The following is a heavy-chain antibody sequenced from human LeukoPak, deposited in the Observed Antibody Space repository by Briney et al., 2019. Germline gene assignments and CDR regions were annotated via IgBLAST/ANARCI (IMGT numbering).Heavy chain of an antibody. D-gene: IGHD6-13*01. Sequence: ASVKVSCKASGYTFTSYDINWVRQATGQGLEWMGWMNPNSGNTGYAQKFQGRVTITADKSTSTAYMELSSLRSEDTAVYYCARDSRPSIAAAGDFDYWGQGTLVTVSS. CDR3: ARDSRPSIAAAGDFDY. CDR2: MNPNSGNT. V-gene: IGHV1-8*01. J-gene: IGHJ4*02. CDR1: GYTFTSYD.